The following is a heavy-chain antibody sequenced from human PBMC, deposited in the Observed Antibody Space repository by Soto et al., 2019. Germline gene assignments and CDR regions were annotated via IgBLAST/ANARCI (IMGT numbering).Heavy chain of an antibody. CDR2: ISSNGDNT. CDR1: GFTFSSYA. V-gene: IGHV3-64*01. D-gene: IGHD6-19*01. CDR3: ARARYSSDWLPFEY. J-gene: IGHJ4*02. Sequence: GGSLRLSCAASGFTFSSYAIHWVRQAPGKGLEFVSAISSNGDNTYYANSVKGRFTISRDSSKNTLYPQMGSLRAEDMAVYYCARARYSSDWLPFEYWGQGTLVTVSS.